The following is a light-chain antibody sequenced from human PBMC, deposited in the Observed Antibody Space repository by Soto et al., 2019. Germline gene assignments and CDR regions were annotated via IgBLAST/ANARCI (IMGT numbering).Light chain of an antibody. CDR2: EVS. J-gene: IGLJ1*01. CDR1: SSDVGSYNL. Sequence: QSALTQPASVSGSPGQSITISCTGTSSDVGSYNLVSWYQQHPGKAPKLMIYEVSKRPSGVSNRFSGSKSGNTASLTISRLQAEDEADYYCCSYAGSSTDVFGTGTKLTVL. CDR3: CSYAGSSTDV. V-gene: IGLV2-23*02.